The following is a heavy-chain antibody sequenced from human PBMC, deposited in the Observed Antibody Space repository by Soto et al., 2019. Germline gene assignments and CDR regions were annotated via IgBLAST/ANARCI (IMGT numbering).Heavy chain of an antibody. CDR2: INHSGST. Sequence: SETLSLTCAVYGGSFSGYYWSWIRQPPGKGLEWIGEINHSGSTNYNPSLKSRVTISVDTSKNQFSLKLSSVTAADTAVYYCARRAITMVRGVIFHYYYMDVWGKGTTVTVSS. J-gene: IGHJ6*03. V-gene: IGHV4-34*01. D-gene: IGHD3-10*01. CDR3: ARRAITMVRGVIFHYYYMDV. CDR1: GGSFSGYY.